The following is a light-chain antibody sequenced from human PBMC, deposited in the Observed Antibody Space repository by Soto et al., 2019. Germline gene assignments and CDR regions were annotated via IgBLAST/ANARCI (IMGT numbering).Light chain of an antibody. CDR2: EVS. V-gene: IGLV2-14*01. CDR3: SSYTSSSRK. Sequence: QSALTQPASVSGSPGQSSTISCTGTSSDVGGYNYVSWYQQHPGKAPKLMIYEVSNRPSGVSNRFSGSKSGNTASLTISGLQAEDEADYYCSSYTSSSRKFGGGTKLTVL. J-gene: IGLJ2*01. CDR1: SSDVGGYNY.